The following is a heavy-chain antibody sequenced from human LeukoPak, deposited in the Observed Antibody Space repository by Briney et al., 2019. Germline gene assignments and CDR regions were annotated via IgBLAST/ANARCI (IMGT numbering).Heavy chain of an antibody. CDR2: INHSGST. D-gene: IGHD3-16*02. CDR1: GGSFSGYY. J-gene: IGHJ4*02. CDR3: ARGGYDYIWGSYRYRNHYFDY. V-gene: IGHV4-34*01. Sequence: SETLSLTCAVYGGSFSGYYWSWIRQPPGKGLEWIGEINHSGSTNCNPSLKSRVTISVDTSKNQFSLKLSSVTAADTAVYYCARGGYDYIWGSYRYRNHYFDYWGQGTLVTVSS.